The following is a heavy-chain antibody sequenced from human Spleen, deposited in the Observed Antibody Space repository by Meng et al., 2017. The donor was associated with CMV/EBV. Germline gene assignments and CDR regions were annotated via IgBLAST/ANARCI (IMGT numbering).Heavy chain of an antibody. V-gene: IGHV1-18*01. CDR2: ISTYNGNT. Sequence: ASVKVSCKASGYTYTSYGISWVRRAPGQGLEWMGWISTYNGNTNYAQKFQGRVTMTTDTSTSTAYMELRSLRSDDAAVYYCARDWVELLYLDYWGQGTLVTVSS. D-gene: IGHD5-24*01. CDR3: ARDWVELLYLDY. J-gene: IGHJ4*02. CDR1: GYTYTSYG.